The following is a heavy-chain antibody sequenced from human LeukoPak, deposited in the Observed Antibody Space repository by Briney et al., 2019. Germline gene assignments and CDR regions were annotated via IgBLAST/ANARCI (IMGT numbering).Heavy chain of an antibody. Sequence: GGSLRLSCAASGFTFSVSAMYWVRQASGKGLEWVGRIRNKANNYATAYAASLKGRFTISRDDSKNTAYLQMNSLETEDTAMYYCTYTSSSGVVSWGQGTLVTVSS. CDR2: IRNKANNYAT. D-gene: IGHD6-6*01. CDR1: GFTFSVSA. CDR3: TYTSSSGVVS. V-gene: IGHV3-73*01. J-gene: IGHJ4*02.